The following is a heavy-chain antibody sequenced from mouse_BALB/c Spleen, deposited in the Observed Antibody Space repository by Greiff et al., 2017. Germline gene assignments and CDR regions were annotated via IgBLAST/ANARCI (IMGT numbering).Heavy chain of an antibody. J-gene: IGHJ3*01. CDR3: ASLPAY. Sequence: VQLQQSGPGLVQPSQSLSITCTVSGFSLTSYGVHWVRQSPGKGLEWLGVIWSGGSTDYNAAFISRLSISKDNSKSQVFFKMNSLQANDTAIYYCASLPAYWGQGTLVTVSA. CDR2: IWSGGST. D-gene: IGHD2-1*01. CDR1: GFSLTSYG. V-gene: IGHV2-2*02.